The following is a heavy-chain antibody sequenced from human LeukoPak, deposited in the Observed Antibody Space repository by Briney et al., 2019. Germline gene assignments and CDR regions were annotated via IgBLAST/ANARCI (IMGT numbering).Heavy chain of an antibody. V-gene: IGHV3-48*03. D-gene: IGHD3-9*01. J-gene: IGHJ5*02. CDR2: ISSSGSTI. CDR1: GFTFSSYE. Sequence: GGSLRLSCAASGFTFSSYEMNWVRQAPGKGREWVSYISSSGSTIYYADSVKGRFTISRDNAKNSLYLQMNSLRAEDTAVYYCASFYDILTSQFDPWGQGTLVTVSS. CDR3: ASFYDILTSQFDP.